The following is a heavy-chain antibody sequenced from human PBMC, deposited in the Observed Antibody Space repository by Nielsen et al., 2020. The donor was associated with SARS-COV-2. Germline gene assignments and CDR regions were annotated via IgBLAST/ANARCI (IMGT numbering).Heavy chain of an antibody. CDR2: FDPEDGET. Sequence: ASVKVSCKVSGYTLTELSTHWVRQAPGKGLEWMGGFDPEDGETIYAQKFQGRVTMTEDTSTDTAYMELSSLRSEDTAVYYCATSTPLVRSAWFDPWGQGTRVTVSS. CDR1: GYTLTELS. D-gene: IGHD3-3*01. J-gene: IGHJ5*02. V-gene: IGHV1-24*01. CDR3: ATSTPLVRSAWFDP.